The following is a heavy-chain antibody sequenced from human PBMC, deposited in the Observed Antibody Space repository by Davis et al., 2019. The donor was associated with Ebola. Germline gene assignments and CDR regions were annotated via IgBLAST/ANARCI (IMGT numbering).Heavy chain of an antibody. Sequence: PGGSLRLSFAASGFTFSDSWMSWVRQAPGKGLEWVANIKEDGSEKYYVDSVKGRFTISIDSAKNSLYLQMNSLRAGDTALYYCTRDPGGWHHGYWGQGTLVTVSS. V-gene: IGHV3-7*03. CDR2: IKEDGSEK. J-gene: IGHJ4*02. CDR3: TRDPGGWHHGY. CDR1: GFTFSDSW. D-gene: IGHD6-19*01.